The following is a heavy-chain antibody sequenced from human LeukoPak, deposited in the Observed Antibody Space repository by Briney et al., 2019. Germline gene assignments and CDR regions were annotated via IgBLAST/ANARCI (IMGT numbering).Heavy chain of an antibody. CDR3: ARDRSYGSGSLDIDY. Sequence: PGGSLRLSCAVSGFTFSNYWMSWVRQAPGKGLEWVANIKQDGSEKYYVDSVKGRFTISRDNAKNSLYLQMNSLRVEDTAVYYCARDRSYGSGSLDIDYWGQGTLVTVSS. CDR2: IKQDGSEK. J-gene: IGHJ4*02. D-gene: IGHD3-10*01. CDR1: GFTFSNYW. V-gene: IGHV3-7*01.